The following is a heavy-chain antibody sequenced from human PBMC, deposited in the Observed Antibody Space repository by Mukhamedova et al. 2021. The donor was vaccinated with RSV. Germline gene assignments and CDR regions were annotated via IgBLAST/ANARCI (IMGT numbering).Heavy chain of an antibody. D-gene: IGHD3-22*01. CDR3: ARGSAIYDSSGYYYGYFDY. Sequence: HGGSTNYNPSLKSRVTISVDTSKNQFSLKLSPVTAADTAVYYCARGSAIYDSSGYYYGYFDYWGQGTLVTVSS. CDR2: HGGST. J-gene: IGHJ4*02. V-gene: IGHV4-34*01.